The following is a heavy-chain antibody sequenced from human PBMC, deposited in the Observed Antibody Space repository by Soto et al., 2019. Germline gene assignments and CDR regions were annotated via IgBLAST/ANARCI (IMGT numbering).Heavy chain of an antibody. CDR1: GFTFSSYG. D-gene: IGHD2-2*01. V-gene: IGHV3-33*01. CDR2: IWYDGSNK. Sequence: GGSLRLSCAASGFTFSSYGMHWVRQAPGKGLEWVAVIWYDGSNKYYADSVKGRFTISRDNSKNTLYLQMNSLRAEDTAVYYCASGPLPAAIKDYYGMDVWGQGTTVTVSS. CDR3: ASGPLPAAIKDYYGMDV. J-gene: IGHJ6*02.